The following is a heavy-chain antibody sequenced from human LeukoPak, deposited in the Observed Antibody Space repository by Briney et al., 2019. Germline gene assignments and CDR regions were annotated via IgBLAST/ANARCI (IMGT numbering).Heavy chain of an antibody. V-gene: IGHV4-59*01. D-gene: IGHD6-19*01. Sequence: SETLSLTCTVSGGSISSYYWSWIRQPPGKGLEWIGCFYHSGSTNYNPSLKSRVTTSVGTSKNQFSLRLSSLTAADTAVYYCASTQQWLAFDYWGQAILVTVSS. CDR1: GGSISSYY. J-gene: IGHJ4*02. CDR2: FYHSGST. CDR3: ASTQQWLAFDY.